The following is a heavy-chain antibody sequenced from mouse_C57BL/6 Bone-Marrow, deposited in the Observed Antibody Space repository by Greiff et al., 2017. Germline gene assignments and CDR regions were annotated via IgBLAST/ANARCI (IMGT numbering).Heavy chain of an antibody. CDR1: GFNIKDDY. J-gene: IGHJ4*01. CDR3: TTDAMDY. Sequence: EVQLQQSGAELVRPGASVKLSCTASGFNIKDDYMHWVKQRPEQGLEWIGWIDPENGDTEYASKFQGKATITADTSSNTAYRQLSSLTSEDTAVYYCTTDAMDYWGQGTSVTVSS. V-gene: IGHV14-4*01. CDR2: IDPENGDT.